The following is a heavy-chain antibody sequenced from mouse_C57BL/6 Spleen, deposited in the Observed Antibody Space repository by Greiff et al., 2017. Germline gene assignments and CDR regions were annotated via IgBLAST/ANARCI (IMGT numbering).Heavy chain of an antibody. V-gene: IGHV1-4*01. CDR2: INPSSGYT. Sequence: VQRVESGAELARPGASVKMSCKASGYTFTSYTMHWVKQRPGQGLEWIGYINPSSGYTKYNQKFKDKATLTADKSSSTAYMQLSSLTSEDSAVYYCARWDYAMDYWGQGTSVTVSS. CDR3: ARWDYAMDY. J-gene: IGHJ4*01. CDR1: GYTFTSYT.